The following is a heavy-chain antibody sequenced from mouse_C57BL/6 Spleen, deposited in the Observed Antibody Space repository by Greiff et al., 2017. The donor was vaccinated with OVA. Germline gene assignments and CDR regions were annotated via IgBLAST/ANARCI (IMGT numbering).Heavy chain of an antibody. D-gene: IGHD1-1*01. J-gene: IGHJ2*01. CDR2: ISDGGSYT. CDR1: GFTFSSYA. CDR3: ARDNYYGSRTYFDY. V-gene: IGHV5-4*01. Sequence: DVHLVESGGGLVKPGGSLKLSCAASGFTFSSYAMSWVRQTPEKRLEWVATISDGGSYTYYPDNVKGRFTISRDNAKNNLYLQMSHLKSEDTAMYYCARDNYYGSRTYFDYWGQGTTLTVSS.